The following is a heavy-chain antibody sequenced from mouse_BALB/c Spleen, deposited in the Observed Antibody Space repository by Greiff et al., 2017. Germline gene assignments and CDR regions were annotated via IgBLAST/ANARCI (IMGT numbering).Heavy chain of an antibody. Sequence: QVQLQQPGAELVKPGTSVKLSCKASGYNFTSYWINWVKLRPGQGLEWIGDIYPGSGSTNYNEKFKSKATLTVDTSSSTAYMQLSSLASEDSALYYCARLDYPYAMDYWGQGTSVTVSS. D-gene: IGHD5-5*01. CDR2: IYPGSGST. J-gene: IGHJ4*01. V-gene: IGHV1-55*01. CDR1: GYNFTSYW. CDR3: ARLDYPYAMDY.